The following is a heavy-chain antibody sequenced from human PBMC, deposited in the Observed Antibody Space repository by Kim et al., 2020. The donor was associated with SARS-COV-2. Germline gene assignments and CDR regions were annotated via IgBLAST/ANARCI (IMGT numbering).Heavy chain of an antibody. Sequence: GGSLRLSCAASGFTFSSYSMNWVRQAPGKGLEWVSSISSSSSYIYYADSVKGRFTISRDNAKNSLYLQMNSLRAEDTAVYYCARDAYYDSSGYSNWFDPWGQGTLVTVSS. CDR1: GFTFSSYS. J-gene: IGHJ5*02. D-gene: IGHD3-22*01. V-gene: IGHV3-21*01. CDR3: ARDAYYDSSGYSNWFDP. CDR2: ISSSSSYI.